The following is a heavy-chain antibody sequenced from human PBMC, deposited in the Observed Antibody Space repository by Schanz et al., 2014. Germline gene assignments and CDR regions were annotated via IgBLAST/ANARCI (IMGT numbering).Heavy chain of an antibody. CDR2: TRPDGSNK. D-gene: IGHD6-13*01. J-gene: IGHJ4*02. Sequence: QVQLVESGGGVVQRGGSLRLSCAASGFIFSNYGMHWVRQAPGKGLEWVAFTRPDGSNKYYADSVKGRFTISRDNSKNTLYLQMNSLRAEDTAVYYCAKDKRGRSSWFFDYWGQGTLVTVSS. V-gene: IGHV3-30*02. CDR1: GFIFSNYG. CDR3: AKDKRGRSSWFFDY.